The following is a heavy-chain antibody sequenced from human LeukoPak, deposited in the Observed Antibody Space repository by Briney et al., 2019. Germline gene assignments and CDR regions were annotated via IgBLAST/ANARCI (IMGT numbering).Heavy chain of an antibody. J-gene: IGHJ4*02. D-gene: IGHD5-18*01. Sequence: GGSLRLSCAASGFTFSSYAMSWVRQAPGRGLEWVSAISGSGGSTYYADSVKGRLTISRDNTKNTLYLQMNSLRAEDTAVYYCAKRNAYSSGFDYWGQGTLVTVSS. V-gene: IGHV3-23*01. CDR2: ISGSGGST. CDR3: AKRNAYSSGFDY. CDR1: GFTFSSYA.